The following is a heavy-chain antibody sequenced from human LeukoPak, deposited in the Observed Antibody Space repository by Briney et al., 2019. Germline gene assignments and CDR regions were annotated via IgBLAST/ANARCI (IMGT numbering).Heavy chain of an antibody. CDR2: IYTSGST. D-gene: IGHD2-2*01. J-gene: IGHJ6*03. CDR3: ARQLRGYCSSASCYPGGYYYYYMDV. Sequence: SETLSLTCTVSGGSISSGSHYWSWIRQPAGKGLEWIGRIYTSGSTNYNPSLKSRVTISVDTSKNQFSLKLSSVTAADTAVYYCARQLRGYCSSASCYPGGYYYYYMDVWGKGTTVTISS. CDR1: GGSISSGSHY. V-gene: IGHV4-61*02.